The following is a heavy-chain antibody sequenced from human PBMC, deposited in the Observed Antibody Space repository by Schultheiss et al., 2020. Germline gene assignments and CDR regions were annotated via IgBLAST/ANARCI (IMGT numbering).Heavy chain of an antibody. CDR2: ISYSGTT. D-gene: IGHD1-20*01. CDR3: ARDNWDDVHWFDP. CDR1: GGTISSGDYY. V-gene: IGHV4-31*03. J-gene: IGHJ5*02. Sequence: SATLSLTCSVSGGTISSGDYYWTWIRQSPGKGLEWIGHISYSGTTFYKSSLGSRVSISLDTSQNQFSLRLTSMTAADTAVYFCARDNWDDVHWFDPWGQGTLVNVSS.